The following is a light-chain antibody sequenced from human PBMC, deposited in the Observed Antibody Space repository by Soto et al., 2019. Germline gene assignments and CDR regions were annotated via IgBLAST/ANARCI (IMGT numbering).Light chain of an antibody. Sequence: EIVLTQSPATLSLSPGERATLSCRASQSVSSYLAWYQQKPGQAPRLLIYDASNRATGIPARFSGSGSGTDFTLTISILAHEDFAVYYCQQRSNWSTFGPGTKVDIK. J-gene: IGKJ3*01. CDR2: DAS. CDR1: QSVSSY. V-gene: IGKV3-11*01. CDR3: QQRSNWST.